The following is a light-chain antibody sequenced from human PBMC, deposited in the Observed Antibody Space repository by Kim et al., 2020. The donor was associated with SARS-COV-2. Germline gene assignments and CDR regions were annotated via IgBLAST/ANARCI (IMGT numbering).Light chain of an antibody. V-gene: IGLV6-57*03. CDR1: SGTILSNY. CDR3: QSYDNDGNQV. J-gene: IGLJ3*02. CDR2: EDS. Sequence: NFMLTQPHSVSESPGKTVTISCTRSSGTILSNYVQWYQQRPGSAPIAVVFEDSERPSGVPARFSGSVDSSSNSASLTISGLKTEDEADYYCQSYDNDGNQVFGGWTKLTVL.